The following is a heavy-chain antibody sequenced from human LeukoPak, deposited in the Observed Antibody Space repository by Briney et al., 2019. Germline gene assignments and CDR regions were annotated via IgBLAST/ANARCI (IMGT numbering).Heavy chain of an antibody. Sequence: PGGSLRLSCAASGFTFSSYWMHWVRQAPGKGLVWVSRIKSDGSSTSYADSVKGRFTISRDNAKNSLYLQMNSLRAEDTAVYYCATFIAVAVAPFDIWGQGTMVTVSS. J-gene: IGHJ3*02. CDR2: IKSDGSST. CDR3: ATFIAVAVAPFDI. D-gene: IGHD6-19*01. V-gene: IGHV3-74*01. CDR1: GFTFSSYW.